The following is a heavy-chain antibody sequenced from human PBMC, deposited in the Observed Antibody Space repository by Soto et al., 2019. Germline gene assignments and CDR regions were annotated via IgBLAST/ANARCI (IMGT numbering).Heavy chain of an antibody. J-gene: IGHJ6*01. CDR1: GGSISSYY. CDR2: IYYRGST. V-gene: IGHV4-59*01. CDR3: ARGGVYDIVTGDYAHYYYYYGMDV. Sequence: QVQLQESGPGLVKPSETLSLTCTVSGGSISSYYWSWIRQPPGKGLEWIGYIYYRGSTNYNPSLKSRVTISVDTSKNQFSLKLSSVTAADTAVYYCARGGVYDIVTGDYAHYYYYYGMDVW. D-gene: IGHD3-9*01.